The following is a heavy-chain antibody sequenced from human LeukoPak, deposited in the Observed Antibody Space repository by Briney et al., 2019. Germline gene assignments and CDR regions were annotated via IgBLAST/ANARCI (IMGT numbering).Heavy chain of an antibody. V-gene: IGHV4-4*02. J-gene: IGHJ4*02. CDR3: ASGVAAAGVGFDY. Sequence: PSETLSLTCAVSGGSISSSNWWSSVRQPPGKGLEWIGEIYHSGSTNYNPSLKSRVTISVDKSKNQFSLKLSSVTAADTAVYYCASGVAAAGVGFDYWGQGTLVTVSS. CDR2: IYHSGST. CDR1: GGSISSSNW. D-gene: IGHD6-13*01.